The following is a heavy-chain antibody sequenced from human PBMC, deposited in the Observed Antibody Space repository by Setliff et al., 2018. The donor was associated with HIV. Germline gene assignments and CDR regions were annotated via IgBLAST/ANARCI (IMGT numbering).Heavy chain of an antibody. J-gene: IGHJ3*02. D-gene: IGHD2-8*01. V-gene: IGHV1-2*06. Sequence: ASVKVSCKASGGTFSSYTFSWVRQAPGQGLEWMGRIIPSSGGTNYAQKFQGRVTMTRDTSISTAYMELSRLRSDDTAVYYCASKVYCTNGVCLDAFDIWGQGTMVTVSS. CDR3: ASKVYCTNGVCLDAFDI. CDR1: GGTFSSYT. CDR2: IIPSSGGT.